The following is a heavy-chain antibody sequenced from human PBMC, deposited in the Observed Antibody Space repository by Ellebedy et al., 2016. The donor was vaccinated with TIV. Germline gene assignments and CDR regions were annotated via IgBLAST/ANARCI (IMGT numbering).Heavy chain of an antibody. V-gene: IGHV3-48*01. CDR3: ARDVPAYGMDV. J-gene: IGHJ6*02. CDR1: GFTYSSYS. Sequence: PGGSLRLSCVASGFTYSSYSMNWVRQAPGKGLEWVSYISSSSSTIYYADSVKGRFTISRDNAKNSLYLQMNSLRVEDTAVYYCARDVPAYGMDVWGQGTTVSVSS. CDR2: ISSSSSTI.